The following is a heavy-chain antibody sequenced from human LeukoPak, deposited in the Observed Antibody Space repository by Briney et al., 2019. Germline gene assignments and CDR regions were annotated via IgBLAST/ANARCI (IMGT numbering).Heavy chain of an antibody. V-gene: IGHV5-10-1*01. CDR1: GYSFTSYW. J-gene: IGHJ3*02. Sequence: GESLKISCKGSGYSFTSYWITWVRQMPGKGLEWMGRIDPSDSYTNYSPSFQGHVTISADKFISTAYLQWSSLKASDTAIYYCARHENIFSTFDMWGQGTMVTVSS. CDR2: IDPSDSYT. CDR3: ARHENIFSTFDM. D-gene: IGHD3-9*01.